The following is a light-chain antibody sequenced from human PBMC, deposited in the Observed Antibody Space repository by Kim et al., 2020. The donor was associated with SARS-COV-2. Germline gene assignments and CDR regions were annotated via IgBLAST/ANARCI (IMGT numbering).Light chain of an antibody. Sequence: GQSITISCTGTNSDIGGYNYVSWYQQHPGKAPKLMIHDVTKRPSGVSYRFSGSKSGNTASLTISGLQADDAADYYCSSYTSTKTWVFGGGTKVTV. CDR3: SSYTSTKTWV. CDR1: NSDIGGYNY. CDR2: DVT. V-gene: IGLV2-14*03. J-gene: IGLJ3*02.